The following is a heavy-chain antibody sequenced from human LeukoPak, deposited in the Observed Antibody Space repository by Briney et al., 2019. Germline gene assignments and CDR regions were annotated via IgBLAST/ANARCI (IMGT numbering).Heavy chain of an antibody. CDR3: AKGAHYGDSEYWYFDL. CDR2: ISSSSSYI. V-gene: IGHV3-21*01. CDR1: GFTFSSYS. J-gene: IGHJ2*01. Sequence: PGGSLRLSCAASGFTFSSYSMNWVRQAPGKGLEWVSSISSSSSYIYYADSVKGRFTISRDNAKNSLYLQMNSLGAEDTAVYYCAKGAHYGDSEYWYFDLWGRGTLVTVSS. D-gene: IGHD4-17*01.